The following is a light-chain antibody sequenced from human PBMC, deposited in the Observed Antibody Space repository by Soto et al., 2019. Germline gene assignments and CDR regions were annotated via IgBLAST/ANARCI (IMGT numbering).Light chain of an antibody. J-gene: IGKJ1*01. CDR2: AAS. CDR1: QGIRID. Sequence: DIQMTQSPSSLSASVGDRVTITCRASQGIRIDLAWYQQKPGKAPKRLIYAASSLQSGVPSRFSGSGSGTEFTLTISSLQPEDFATYYCLQHKSYPWTFGQGTKVEIK. V-gene: IGKV1-17*01. CDR3: LQHKSYPWT.